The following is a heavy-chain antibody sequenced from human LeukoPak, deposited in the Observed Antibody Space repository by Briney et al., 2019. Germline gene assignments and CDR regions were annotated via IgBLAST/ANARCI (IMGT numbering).Heavy chain of an antibody. CDR1: GFTFSSYA. V-gene: IGHV3-23*01. D-gene: IGHD1-26*01. CDR3: VKDRGGSPFYGMDV. Sequence: GGSLRLSCAGSGFTFSSYAMSWVRQAPGKGLEWVSSISGSGGAGTYYADSVKGRFTVSRDNSRNTLYLPMNSLGAEDTAVYYCVKDRGGSPFYGMDVWGQGTTVTVSS. CDR2: ISGSGGAGT. J-gene: IGHJ6*02.